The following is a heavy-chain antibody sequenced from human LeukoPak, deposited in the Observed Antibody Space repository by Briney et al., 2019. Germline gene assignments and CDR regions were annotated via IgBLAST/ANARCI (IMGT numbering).Heavy chain of an antibody. CDR1: GFTFSSYG. V-gene: IGHV3-30*18. J-gene: IGHJ5*02. CDR3: AKGQQLVLDWFDP. Sequence: GGSLRLSCAASGFTFSSYGMHWVRQAPGKGLEWVAVISYDGSNKYYADSVKGRFTISRDNSKNTLYLQMNSLRAEDTAVYYRAKGQQLVLDWFDPWGQGTLVTVSS. CDR2: ISYDGSNK. D-gene: IGHD6-13*01.